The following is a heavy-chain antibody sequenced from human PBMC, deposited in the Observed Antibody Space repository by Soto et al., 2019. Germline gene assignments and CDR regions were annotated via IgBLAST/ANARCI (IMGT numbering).Heavy chain of an antibody. J-gene: IGHJ4*02. CDR3: AKIAVVGSVGFELARDY. CDR2: INSDGSST. V-gene: IGHV3-74*01. Sequence: LRLSCAASGFTFSTYAMAWVRQAPGKGLVWVSRINSDGSSTSYADSVKDRFIVSRDNSKNTLYPVLNSLTPEDTAFYYCAKIAVVGSVGFELARDYWGQGTLVTVSS. D-gene: IGHD2-15*01. CDR1: GFTFSTYA.